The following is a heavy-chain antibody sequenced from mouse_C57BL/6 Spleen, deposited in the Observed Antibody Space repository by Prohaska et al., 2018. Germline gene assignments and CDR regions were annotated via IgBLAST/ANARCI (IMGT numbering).Heavy chain of an antibody. CDR2: INPYNGGT. CDR3: ARGGNYYGSSSAWFAY. V-gene: IGHV1-19*01. Sequence: HGKSLEWIGVINPYNGGTSYNQKFKGKATLTVDKSSSTAYMELNSLTSEDSAVYYCARGGNYYGSSSAWFAYWGQGTLVTVSA. D-gene: IGHD1-1*01. J-gene: IGHJ3*01.